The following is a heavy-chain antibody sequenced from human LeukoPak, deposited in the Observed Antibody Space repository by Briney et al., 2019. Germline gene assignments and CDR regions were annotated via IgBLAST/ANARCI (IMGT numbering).Heavy chain of an antibody. Sequence: GSLRLSCAASGFTFSSYSMNWVRQPPGKGLEWIGEINHSGSTNYNPSLKSRVTISVDTSKNQFSLKLSSVTAADTAFYYCASQGHHGKIVGTTLSYFYMDVWGKGTTVTVSS. J-gene: IGHJ6*03. CDR3: ASQGHHGKIVGTTLSYFYMDV. V-gene: IGHV4-34*01. CDR2: INHSGST. D-gene: IGHD1-26*01. CDR1: GFTFSSYS.